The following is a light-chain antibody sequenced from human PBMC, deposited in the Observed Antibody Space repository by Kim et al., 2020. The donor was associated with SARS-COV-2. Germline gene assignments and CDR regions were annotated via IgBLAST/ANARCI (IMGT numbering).Light chain of an antibody. Sequence: GSRGDRVTIPCRASQGIGNDLVWYQQKPGKAPKLLINGASTLQSGVPSRFSGGGFGTDFTLTINNLQPEDFATYYCLQHHTYPITFGRGTQLEIK. V-gene: IGKV1-17*02. CDR2: GAS. CDR1: QGIGND. CDR3: LQHHTYPIT. J-gene: IGKJ4*01.